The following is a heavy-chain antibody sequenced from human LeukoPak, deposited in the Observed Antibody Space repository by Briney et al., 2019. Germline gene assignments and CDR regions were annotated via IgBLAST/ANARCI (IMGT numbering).Heavy chain of an antibody. CDR2: IKKDGSET. V-gene: IGHV3-7*03. J-gene: IGHJ4*02. CDR1: GFTFSTSW. Sequence: GGSLRLSCADSGFTFSTSWMSWVRQVPGKGLEWVANIKKDGSETYYVDSVKGRFTISRDNAKNSLYLQMNSLRAEDTAMYYCARGRYSGTTYYFDYWGQGTLVTVSS. CDR3: ARGRYSGTTYYFDY. D-gene: IGHD5-12*01.